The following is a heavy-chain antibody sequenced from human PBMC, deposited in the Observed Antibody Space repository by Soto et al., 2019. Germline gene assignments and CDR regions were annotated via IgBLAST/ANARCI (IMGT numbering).Heavy chain of an antibody. CDR1: GFTFSSYA. CDR3: AKDGGGRYYNWFDP. Sequence: EVPLLESGGGLVQPGGSLRLSCAASGFTFSSYAMSWVRQAPGKGLEWVSAIRGSGGSTYYADSAKGRFTISRDNSKNTMYLQMNSLRAEDTAVYYCAKDGGGRYYNWFDPWGQGTLVTVSS. V-gene: IGHV3-23*01. CDR2: IRGSGGST. J-gene: IGHJ5*02. D-gene: IGHD1-26*01.